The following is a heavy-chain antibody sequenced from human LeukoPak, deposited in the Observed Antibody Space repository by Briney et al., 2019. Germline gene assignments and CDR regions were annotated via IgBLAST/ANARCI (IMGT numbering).Heavy chain of an antibody. CDR1: GFTFSSYG. CDR2: IWYDGNNK. J-gene: IGHJ6*02. Sequence: GGSLRLSCAASGFTFSSYGMHWVRQAPGKGLEWVAVIWYDGNNKYYADSVKGRFTISRDNSKNTLYLQMNSLRAEDTAVYYCARDAAATDGMDVWGQGTTVTVSS. D-gene: IGHD2-15*01. CDR3: ARDAAATDGMDV. V-gene: IGHV3-33*01.